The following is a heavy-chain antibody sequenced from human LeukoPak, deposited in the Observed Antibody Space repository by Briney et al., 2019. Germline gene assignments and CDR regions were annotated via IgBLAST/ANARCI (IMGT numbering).Heavy chain of an antibody. D-gene: IGHD1-1*01. J-gene: IGHJ6*02. CDR1: GGSISTYY. Sequence: PSETLSPTCTVSGGSISTYYWSWIRQPPGKGLEWIGYIYYTGSTNYNPSLKSRVTISLDTSKNQFSLKLSSVTAADTAVYYCARENVEPYFYYGLDVWGQGTTVTVSS. V-gene: IGHV4-59*01. CDR2: IYYTGST. CDR3: ARENVEPYFYYGLDV.